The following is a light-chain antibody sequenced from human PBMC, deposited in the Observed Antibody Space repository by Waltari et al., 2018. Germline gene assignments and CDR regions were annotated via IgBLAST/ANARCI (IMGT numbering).Light chain of an antibody. CDR1: QTVLYSSNNKNF. CDR2: WAS. Sequence: DIVMTQSPDSLAVSLGERATINRKSSQTVLYSSNNKNFLAWYQQKAGQPPKLLINWASTREFGVPDRFSGSGSGTDFTLTISSLQAEDVAVYYCQQYYRTPPTFGQGTKLEIK. V-gene: IGKV4-1*01. CDR3: QQYYRTPPT. J-gene: IGKJ2*01.